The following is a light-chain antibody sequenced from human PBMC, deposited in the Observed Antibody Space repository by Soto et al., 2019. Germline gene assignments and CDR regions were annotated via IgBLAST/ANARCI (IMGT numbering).Light chain of an antibody. CDR2: GVS. V-gene: IGLV2-14*01. Sequence: QSALTQPASVSGSPGQTITISCTGTSSDVGGYNFVSWYQQHPGKAPKLMINGVSNRPSGVSERFSGSKSGNTASLTIAGLQAEDDDDYCCSSYTSSSAVVFGAGTKLTVL. CDR3: SSYTSSSAVV. J-gene: IGLJ3*02. CDR1: SSDVGGYNF.